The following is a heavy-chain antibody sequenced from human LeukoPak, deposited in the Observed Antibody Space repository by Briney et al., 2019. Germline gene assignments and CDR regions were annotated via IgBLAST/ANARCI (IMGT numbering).Heavy chain of an antibody. CDR1: GLTFSSYA. J-gene: IGHJ5*02. Sequence: GGSLRLSCTGSGLTFSSYAMTWVRQAPGKGLEWVSTISGSGDARYYADSVKGRFTISRDNPINTLYLQMSSLRAEDTALYYCAKERFRALDPWGQGTLVSVAS. CDR2: ISGSGDAR. D-gene: IGHD3-3*01. V-gene: IGHV3-23*01. CDR3: AKERFRALDP.